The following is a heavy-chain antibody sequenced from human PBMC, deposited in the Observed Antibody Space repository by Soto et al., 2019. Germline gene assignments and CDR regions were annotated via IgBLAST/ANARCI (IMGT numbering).Heavy chain of an antibody. D-gene: IGHD5-12*01. CDR3: AKLVGDSGYDSYYFDN. J-gene: IGHJ4*02. CDR2: IDPSDSYT. Sequence: GESLKISCKGSGYSFTSYWISWVRQMPGKGLEWMGRIDPSDSYTNYSPSFQGHVTISADKSISTAYLQWSSLKASDTAMYYCAKLVGDSGYDSYYFDNWGQGTRVTVSS. CDR1: GYSFTSYW. V-gene: IGHV5-10-1*01.